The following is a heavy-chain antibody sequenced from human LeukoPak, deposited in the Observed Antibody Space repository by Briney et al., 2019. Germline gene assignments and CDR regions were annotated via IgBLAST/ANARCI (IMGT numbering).Heavy chain of an antibody. J-gene: IGHJ4*02. CDR3: AREREHAFDY. D-gene: IGHD1-26*01. CDR2: IYSGGNT. CDR1: GFIVSSNY. Sequence: PGGSLRLSCAASGFIVSSNYMSWVRQAPGKGLEWVSVIYSGGNTYYADSVQGRFTISRDNSKNTVFLQMNSLRAEDTAVYYCAREREHAFDYWGQGTLVTVSS. V-gene: IGHV3-66*01.